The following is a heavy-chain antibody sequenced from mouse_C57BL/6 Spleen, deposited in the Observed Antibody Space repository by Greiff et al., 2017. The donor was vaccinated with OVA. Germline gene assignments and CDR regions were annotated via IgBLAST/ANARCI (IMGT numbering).Heavy chain of an antibody. V-gene: IGHV1-52*01. CDR3: ARASLTPVALGGYFDY. J-gene: IGHJ2*01. D-gene: IGHD1-1*01. CDR1: GYTFTSYW. Sequence: VQLQQPGAELVRPGSSVKLSCKASGYTFTSYWMHWVKQRPIQGLEWIGNIDPSDSETHSNQKFKDKATLTVDKSSSTAYMQLSSLTSEDSAVYYCARASLTPVALGGYFDYWGQGTTLTVSS. CDR2: IDPSDSET.